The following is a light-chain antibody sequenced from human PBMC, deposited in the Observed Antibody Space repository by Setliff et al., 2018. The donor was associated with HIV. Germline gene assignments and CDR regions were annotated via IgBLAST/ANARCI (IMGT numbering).Light chain of an antibody. J-gene: IGLJ1*01. CDR2: EVT. Sequence: QSALTQPASVSGSPGQSITISCTGTSSDVEGYNLVSWYQQHPDKAPKLMIYEVTKRPSGVSSRCSGSKSGNTASLTISGLQAEDEADYYCCSYAGRTTFYVVGTGTKVTVL. CDR1: SSDVEGYNL. CDR3: CSYAGRTTFYV. V-gene: IGLV2-23*02.